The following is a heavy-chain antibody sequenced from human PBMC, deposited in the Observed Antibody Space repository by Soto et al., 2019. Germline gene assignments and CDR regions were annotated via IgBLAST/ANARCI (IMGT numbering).Heavy chain of an antibody. D-gene: IGHD3-9*01. V-gene: IGHV4-59*01. CDR3: ARGPPAIIYYYYYYMDV. CDR2: IYYSGST. J-gene: IGHJ6*03. Sequence: PSETLSLTCTVSGGSISSYYWSWIRQPPGKGLEWIGYIYYSGSTNYNPSLKSRVTISVDTSKNQFSLKLSSVTAADTAVYYCARGPPAIIYYYYYYMDVWGKGTTVTVSS. CDR1: GGSISSYY.